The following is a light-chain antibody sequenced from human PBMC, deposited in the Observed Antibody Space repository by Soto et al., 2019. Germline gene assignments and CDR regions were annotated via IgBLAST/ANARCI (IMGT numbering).Light chain of an antibody. CDR3: QQYNSYSGT. J-gene: IGKJ2*01. CDR2: DAS. CDR1: QSISSY. Sequence: DIQMTQSPSSLSASVGDRVTITCRASQSISSYLNWYQQKPGTAPKLLIYDASSLESGVPSRFSGSGSGTEFTLTISSLQPDDFATYYCQQYNSYSGTFGQGTKVDIK. V-gene: IGKV1-5*01.